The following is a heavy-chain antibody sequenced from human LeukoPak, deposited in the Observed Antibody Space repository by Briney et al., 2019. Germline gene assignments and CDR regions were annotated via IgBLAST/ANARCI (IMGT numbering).Heavy chain of an antibody. CDR1: GGSISSSNW. CDR2: IYHSGST. V-gene: IGHV4-4*02. CDR3: AKGAGGFSYYNWFDP. J-gene: IGHJ5*02. Sequence: SETLSLTCAVSGGSISSSNWWSWVRQPPGKGLEWIGEIYHSGSTNYNPSLKSRVTISVDTSKNQFSLKVASVTAADTAIYYCAKGAGGFSYYNWFDPWGQGTLVTVSS. D-gene: IGHD5-18*01.